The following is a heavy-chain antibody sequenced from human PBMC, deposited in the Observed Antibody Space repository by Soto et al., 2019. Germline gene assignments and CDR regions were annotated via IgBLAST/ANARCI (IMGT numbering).Heavy chain of an antibody. D-gene: IGHD2-21*02. CDR1: GFSFIDYS. CDR2: ISSSSDKT. Sequence: PGGSLRLSCIASGFSFIDYSMNRVRQAPGKGLQWVSYISSSSDKTYYADSVKGRFTVSRDNAKNALFLEMNSLRDDDTATYYCARLPKGSLVTAWGQGTRVTVSS. V-gene: IGHV3-48*02. J-gene: IGHJ4*02. CDR3: ARLPKGSLVTA.